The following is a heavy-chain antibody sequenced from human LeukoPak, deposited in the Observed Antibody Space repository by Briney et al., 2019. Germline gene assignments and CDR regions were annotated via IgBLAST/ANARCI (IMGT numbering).Heavy chain of an antibody. V-gene: IGHV3-23*01. CDR3: ARDLRHGRTCHCYGWFDP. CDR1: GFTFNTYA. Sequence: GGSLRLSCAASGFTFNTYAMSWVRQAPGKGLEWVSAISPSGDNIYYADSVKGRFTISRDNSRNTLYLQMNSLRVEDTAIYYCARDLRHGRTCHCYGWFDPWGQGTLVTVSS. D-gene: IGHD1-26*01. J-gene: IGHJ5*02. CDR2: ISPSGDNI.